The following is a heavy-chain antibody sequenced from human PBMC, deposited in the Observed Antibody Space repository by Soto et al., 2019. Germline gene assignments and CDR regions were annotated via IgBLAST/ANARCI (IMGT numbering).Heavy chain of an antibody. Sequence: PSETLSLTCAVYGGSFSGYSWSWIRQPPGKGLEWIGYIYYSGSTNYNPSLKSRVTISVDTSKNQFSLKLSSVTAADTAVYYCASHPRIAVAGRPGYYFDYWGQGTLVTVSS. D-gene: IGHD6-19*01. CDR1: GGSFSGYS. CDR3: ASHPRIAVAGRPGYYFDY. CDR2: IYYSGST. J-gene: IGHJ4*02. V-gene: IGHV4-59*01.